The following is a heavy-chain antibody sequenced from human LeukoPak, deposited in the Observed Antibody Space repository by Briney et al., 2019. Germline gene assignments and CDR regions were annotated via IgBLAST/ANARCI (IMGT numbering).Heavy chain of an antibody. CDR2: INHSGST. J-gene: IGHJ4*02. V-gene: IGHV4-34*01. D-gene: IGHD3-10*01. CDR3: ARELWGVADY. Sequence: SETLSLTCAVYGGSFSGYYWSWIRQPPGKGLEWIGEINHSGSTNYNPSLKSRVTISVDASKSQFSLRLNSVTAADTAVYFCARELWGVADYWGQGTLVTVSS. CDR1: GGSFSGYY.